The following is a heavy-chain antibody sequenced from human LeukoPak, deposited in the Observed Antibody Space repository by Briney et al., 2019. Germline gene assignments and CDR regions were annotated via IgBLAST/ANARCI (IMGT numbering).Heavy chain of an antibody. CDR1: GFTFSSYG. Sequence: GGSLRLSCAASGFTFSSYGMHWIRQAPGKGLEWVALIWYDGSNKYYADSVKGRFTISRDNPKNTLHLQMNSLRAEDTAVYYCARAEMATSLIDYWGQGTLVTVSS. V-gene: IGHV3-33*01. CDR3: ARAEMATSLIDY. J-gene: IGHJ4*02. CDR2: IWYDGSNK. D-gene: IGHD5-24*01.